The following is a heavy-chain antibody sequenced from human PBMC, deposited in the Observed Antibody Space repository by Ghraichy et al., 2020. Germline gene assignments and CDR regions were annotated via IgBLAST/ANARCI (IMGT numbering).Heavy chain of an antibody. V-gene: IGHV4-34*01. CDR1: GGSFSGYY. Sequence: SETLSLTCAVYGGSFSGYYWSWIRQPPGKGLEWIGEINHSGSTNYNPSLKSRVTISVDTSKNQFSLKLSSVTAADTAVYYCARGIAAAVYYYGMDVWGQGTTVTVSS. D-gene: IGHD6-13*01. J-gene: IGHJ6*02. CDR2: INHSGST. CDR3: ARGIAAAVYYYGMDV.